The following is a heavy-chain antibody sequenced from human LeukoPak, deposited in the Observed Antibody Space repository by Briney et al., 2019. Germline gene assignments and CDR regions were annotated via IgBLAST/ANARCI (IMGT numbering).Heavy chain of an antibody. J-gene: IGHJ4*02. CDR3: AKSDYDFWSGQGFFDY. CDR1: GGSISSSSYY. Sequence: YPSETLSLTCTVSGGSISSSSYYWGWIRQPPGKGLERIGSIYYSGSTYYYPSLKSRVTISVDTSKNQFSLKLSSVTAADTAVYYCAKSDYDFWSGQGFFDYWGQGTLVTVSS. D-gene: IGHD3-3*01. CDR2: IYYSGST. V-gene: IGHV4-39*01.